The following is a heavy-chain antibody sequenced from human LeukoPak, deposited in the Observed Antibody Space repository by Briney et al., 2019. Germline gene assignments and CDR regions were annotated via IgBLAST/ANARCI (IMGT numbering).Heavy chain of an antibody. CDR2: VDSSGGAT. D-gene: IGHD3-16*01. Sequence: GGSLRLSCTASGFTFTNYGMSWVRQAPGKGLEWVSGVDSSGGATSYADSVKGRFTISRDNSRNTLYLQMNSLVAEDMAAYYCAKRSSYGIGYYDSWGQGALVTVSS. J-gene: IGHJ4*02. CDR3: AKRSSYGIGYYDS. V-gene: IGHV3-23*01. CDR1: GFTFTNYG.